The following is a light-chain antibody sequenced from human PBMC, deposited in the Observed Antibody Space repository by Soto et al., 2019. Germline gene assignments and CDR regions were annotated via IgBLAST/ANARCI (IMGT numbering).Light chain of an antibody. Sequence: EIVMTQSPATLSVSPGERATLSCRASQNVNNKLAWYQQKPGQAPRLIIYDSSSRATGIPARFSGSGSGTEFTLTISSLQSEDFAVDYCQQYNNWPPVYTFGLGTKLEIK. J-gene: IGKJ2*01. CDR1: QNVNNK. V-gene: IGKV3D-15*01. CDR2: DSS. CDR3: QQYNNWPPVYT.